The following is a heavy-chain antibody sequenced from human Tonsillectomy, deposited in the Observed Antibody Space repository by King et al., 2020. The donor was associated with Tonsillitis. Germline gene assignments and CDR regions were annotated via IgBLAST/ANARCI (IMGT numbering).Heavy chain of an antibody. J-gene: IGHJ3*02. CDR3: ASGDLDI. Sequence: VQLPQWGAGLLKPSETLSLTCAVYGGSYSDYWWNWIRQPPGKGPEWIGQINHSGSTNYNPSLKSRVTISVDRSKNQFSLKLSSVTAADTAVYYCASGDLDIWGQGTMVTVSS. V-gene: IGHV4-34*01. CDR1: GGSYSDYW. CDR2: INHSGST.